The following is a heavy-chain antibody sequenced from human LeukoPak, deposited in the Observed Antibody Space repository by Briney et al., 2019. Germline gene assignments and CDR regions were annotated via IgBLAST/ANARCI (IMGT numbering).Heavy chain of an antibody. D-gene: IGHD5-12*01. CDR1: GGSISSYY. V-gene: IGHV4-4*09. CDR2: IYTSGST. Sequence: SETLSLTCTVSGGSISSYYWGWIRQPPGKGLEWIGYIYTSGSTNYNPSLKSRVTLSVDTSKNQFSLKLSSVTAADTAVYYCASSVASIGWYSFDYWGPGTMVTVSS. CDR3: ASSVASIGWYSFDY. J-gene: IGHJ4*02.